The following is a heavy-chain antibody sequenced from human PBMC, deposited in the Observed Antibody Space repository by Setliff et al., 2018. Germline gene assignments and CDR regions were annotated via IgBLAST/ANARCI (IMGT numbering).Heavy chain of an antibody. Sequence: SETLSLTCTVSGYSISSGYYWGWIRQPPGKGLEWIGSIYHSGSTYYNPSLKSRVTIAVDTSKNQFSLKLSSVTAADTAVYYCARVDFWGQGTLVTVSS. J-gene: IGHJ4*02. V-gene: IGHV4-38-2*02. CDR1: GYSISSGYY. CDR3: ARVDF. CDR2: IYHSGST.